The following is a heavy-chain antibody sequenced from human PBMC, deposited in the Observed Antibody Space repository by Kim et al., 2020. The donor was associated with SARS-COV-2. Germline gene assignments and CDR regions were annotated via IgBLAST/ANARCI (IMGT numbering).Heavy chain of an antibody. D-gene: IGHD3-22*01. V-gene: IGHV3-15*01. Sequence: GGSLRLSCAASGFTFSNAWMSWVRQAPGKGLEWVGRIKSKTDGGTTDYAAPVKGRFTISRDDSKNTLYLQMNSLKTEDTAVYYCTTDENLYYYDIYGMDVWGQGTTVTVSS. CDR3: TTDENLYYYDIYGMDV. J-gene: IGHJ6*02. CDR1: GFTFSNAW. CDR2: IKSKTDGGTT.